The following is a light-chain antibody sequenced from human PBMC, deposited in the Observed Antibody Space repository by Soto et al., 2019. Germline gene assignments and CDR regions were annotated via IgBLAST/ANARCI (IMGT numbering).Light chain of an antibody. Sequence: DIQMTQTPFTLSASVGDRVTITCRATQTISTWLAWYQQKPGKAPKLLIYDASSLESGVPSRFSGSGSGTKFTLTISSLQPDDFATYYCQQYNTYSTFVQGTKVDIK. J-gene: IGKJ1*01. CDR1: QTISTW. V-gene: IGKV1-5*01. CDR3: QQYNTYST. CDR2: DAS.